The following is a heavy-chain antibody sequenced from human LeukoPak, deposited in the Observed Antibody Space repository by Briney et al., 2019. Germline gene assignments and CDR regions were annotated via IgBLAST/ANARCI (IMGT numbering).Heavy chain of an antibody. CDR1: GFAFSSFA. Sequence: PGGSLRLSCAASGFAFSSFAMGWVRQSPGKGLEWLSTINGGGNTTFYSDSVKGRFTISRENSKNTLYLHMDSLRPDDTAMYYCTKELHVAVAVADYYYFYMDVWGRGTAVTVSS. D-gene: IGHD2-15*01. J-gene: IGHJ6*03. V-gene: IGHV3-23*01. CDR2: INGGGNTT. CDR3: TKELHVAVAVADYYYFYMDV.